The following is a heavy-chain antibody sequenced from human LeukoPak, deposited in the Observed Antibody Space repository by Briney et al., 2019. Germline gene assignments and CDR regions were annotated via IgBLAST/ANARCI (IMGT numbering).Heavy chain of an antibody. V-gene: IGHV3-33*01. CDR1: GFTFSNYG. D-gene: IGHD3-22*01. Sequence: GGSLRLSCAASGFTFSNYGMHWVRQAPGKGLEWVAVIWYDGGCKYSADSVKGRFTISRDNSKNMLYLQMNSLRAEDTAVYYCARDHSSGYSDYWGQGTLVTVSS. J-gene: IGHJ4*02. CDR3: ARDHSSGYSDY. CDR2: IWYDGGCK.